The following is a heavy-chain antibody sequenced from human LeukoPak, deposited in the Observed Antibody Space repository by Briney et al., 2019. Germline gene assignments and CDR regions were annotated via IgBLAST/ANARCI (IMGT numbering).Heavy chain of an antibody. CDR1: GYTFTSYG. CDR3: AVVAATTDFDY. CDR2: IIPIFGTA. D-gene: IGHD2-15*01. Sequence: GASVKVSCKASGYTFTSYGISWVRQAPGQGLEWMGRIIPIFGTANYAQKFQGRVTITTDESTSTACMELSSLRSEDTAVYYCAVVAATTDFDYWGQGTLVTVSS. V-gene: IGHV1-69*05. J-gene: IGHJ4*02.